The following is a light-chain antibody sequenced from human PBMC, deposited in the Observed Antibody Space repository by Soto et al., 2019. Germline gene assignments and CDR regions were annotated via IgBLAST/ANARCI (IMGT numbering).Light chain of an antibody. CDR1: NSNIASNT. V-gene: IGLV1-44*01. J-gene: IGLJ1*01. CDR3: AAWDDTLKRYV. CDR2: YNN. Sequence: QSVLTQPPSASETPGQTVSIAFSGSNSNIASNTVNLYQHLPGTAPKLLIYYNNQRPSGVPDRFSGSKSGTSASLAISGLQSEDESDYYCAAWDDTLKRYVFGTGTKVTV.